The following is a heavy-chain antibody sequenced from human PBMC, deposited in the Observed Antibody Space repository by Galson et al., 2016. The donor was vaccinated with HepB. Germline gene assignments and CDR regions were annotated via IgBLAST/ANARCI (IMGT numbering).Heavy chain of an antibody. CDR1: GYTFTSNG. V-gene: IGHV1-18*01. Sequence: SVKVSCKASGYTFTSNGISWVRQAPGQGLEWMGWISAYNGNTISAQKVQDRVIMTTDTSTSTAHMELRYLISDDTAVYYCARDQAQDYSKRLFDYWGQGTLVTVSS. CDR2: ISAYNGNT. CDR3: ARDQAQDYSKRLFDY. J-gene: IGHJ4*02. D-gene: IGHD6-13*01.